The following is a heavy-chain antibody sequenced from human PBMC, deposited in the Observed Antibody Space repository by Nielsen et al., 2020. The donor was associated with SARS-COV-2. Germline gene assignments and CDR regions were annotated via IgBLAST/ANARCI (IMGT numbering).Heavy chain of an antibody. CDR1: GYTFTAYA. Sequence: ASVKVSCKASGYTFTAYAIHWVRQDPGQRLEWMGWINSDSGNTKYSQKFRGRVTITRDTSASTAYMELSGLSSEDTAVYYCARGIRHCSGGSCYLPLVYFDYWGQGSLVTVSS. J-gene: IGHJ4*02. V-gene: IGHV1-3*04. CDR2: INSDSGNT. D-gene: IGHD2-15*01. CDR3: ARGIRHCSGGSCYLPLVYFDY.